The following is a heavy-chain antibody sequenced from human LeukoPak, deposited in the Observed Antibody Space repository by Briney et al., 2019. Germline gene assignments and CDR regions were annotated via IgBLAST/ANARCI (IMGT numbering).Heavy chain of an antibody. D-gene: IGHD1-26*01. CDR2: ISSSGSTI. J-gene: IGHJ6*02. V-gene: IGHV3-11*01. CDR1: GFTFSDYY. CDR3: AREVKYSGSYYDYYYYYGMDV. Sequence: SGGSLRLSCAASGFTFSDYYMSWIRQAPGKGLEWVSYISSSGSTIYYADSVKGRFTISRDNAKNSLYLQMNSLRAEDTAVYYCAREVKYSGSYYDYYYYYGMDVWGQGTTVTVSS.